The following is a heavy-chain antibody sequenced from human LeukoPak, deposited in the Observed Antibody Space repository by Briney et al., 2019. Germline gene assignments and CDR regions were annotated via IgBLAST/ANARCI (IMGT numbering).Heavy chain of an antibody. CDR3: ARETSPDDAFDI. J-gene: IGHJ3*02. Sequence: GGSLRLSCAASGFTFSDYYMSWIRQAPGKGLEWVSYISSSGSTIYYADSVKGRFTISRDNAKNSLHLQMNSLRAEDTAVYYCARETSPDDAFDIWGQGTMVTVSS. CDR2: ISSSGSTI. CDR1: GFTFSDYY. V-gene: IGHV3-11*01.